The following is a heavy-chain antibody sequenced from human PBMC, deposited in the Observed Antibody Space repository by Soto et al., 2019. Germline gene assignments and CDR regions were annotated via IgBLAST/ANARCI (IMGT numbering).Heavy chain of an antibody. D-gene: IGHD1-26*01. CDR3: ARMGGAKTYTDAFDI. J-gene: IGHJ3*02. V-gene: IGHV5-51*01. Sequence: PGESLKISCKGSGYNFSIYWIGWVRQMPGKGLEWMGIIYPGDSDTRYSPSFQGQVTISADKSISTAYLQWSSLKASDTAMYYCARMGGAKTYTDAFDIWGQGTMVTVSS. CDR2: IYPGDSDT. CDR1: GYNFSIYW.